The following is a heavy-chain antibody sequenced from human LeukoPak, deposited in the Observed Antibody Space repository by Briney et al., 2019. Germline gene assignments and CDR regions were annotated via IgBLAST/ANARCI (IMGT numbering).Heavy chain of an antibody. Sequence: GGSLRLSCAASGFTFSNAWMSWVRQAPGKGLEWVGRIKSKTDGGTKDYAAPVKGRFTISRDDSKNTLYLQMNSLRAEDTAVYYCARDKGAYYGYSYGLDYWGQGTLVTVSS. CDR3: ARDKGAYYGYSYGLDY. D-gene: IGHD5-18*01. J-gene: IGHJ4*02. CDR1: GFTFSNAW. V-gene: IGHV3-15*01. CDR2: IKSKTDGGTK.